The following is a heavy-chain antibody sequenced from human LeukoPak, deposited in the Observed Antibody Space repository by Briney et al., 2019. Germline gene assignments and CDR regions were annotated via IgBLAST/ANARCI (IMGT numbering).Heavy chain of an antibody. CDR2: IYTSGST. V-gene: IGHV4-4*07. Sequence: SETLSLTCTVSGGSISSYYWSWIRQPAGKGLEWIGRIYTSGSTNYNPSLKSRVTISVDTSKNQFSLKLTSVTAADTAVYYCARVSPPYYYNLNYFDYWGQGTLVTVSS. CDR3: ARVSPPYYYNLNYFDY. CDR1: GGSISSYY. J-gene: IGHJ4*02. D-gene: IGHD3-10*01.